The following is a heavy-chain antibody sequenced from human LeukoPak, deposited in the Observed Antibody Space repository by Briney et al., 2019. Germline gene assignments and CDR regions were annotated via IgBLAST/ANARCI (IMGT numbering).Heavy chain of an antibody. V-gene: IGHV5-10-1*01. D-gene: IGHD3-16*01. CDR2: IDPSESYT. CDR3: ARRPGGVLADTDFFES. Sequence: GEPLQISSQASGHGLSTHYINWVRQMPGKGLEWMGRIDPSESYTKYNPSFQGHVTFTADKSTNTAYLQCISLKASDTAIYYCARRPGGVLADTDFFESWGQGTLVTVSS. CDR1: GHGLSTHY. J-gene: IGHJ4*02.